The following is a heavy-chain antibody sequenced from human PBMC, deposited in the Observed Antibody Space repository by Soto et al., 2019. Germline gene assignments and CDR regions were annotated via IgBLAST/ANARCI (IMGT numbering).Heavy chain of an antibody. D-gene: IGHD4-17*01. CDR2: INPTDSET. CDR1: GHGFTTYW. J-gene: IGHJ6*02. CDR3: ASPTMTSTSFYYAMDV. V-gene: IGHV5-10-1*01. Sequence: PGESLKISCKTSGHGFTTYWISWVRQMPGKGLEYMGKINPTDSETNYSPSLEGHVTFSVDRSTSTAYVRWNSLKASDTAMYYCASPTMTSTSFYYAMDVWGQGTTVTVSS.